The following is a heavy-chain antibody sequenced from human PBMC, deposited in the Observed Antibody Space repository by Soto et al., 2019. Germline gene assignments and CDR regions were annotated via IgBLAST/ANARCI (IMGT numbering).Heavy chain of an antibody. J-gene: IGHJ5*02. CDR2: INPNSGGT. D-gene: IGHD2-8*01. CDR3: ARDKTARGFIVPMVYGNWFDP. Sequence: XSVKVSCNAFGYTFTGYYMHWVRQAPGQGLEWMGWINPNSGGTNYAQKFQGRVTMTRDTSISTAYMELSRLRSDDTAVYYCARDKTARGFIVPMVYGNWFDPWGQGTLVTVSS. V-gene: IGHV1-2*02. CDR1: GYTFTGYY.